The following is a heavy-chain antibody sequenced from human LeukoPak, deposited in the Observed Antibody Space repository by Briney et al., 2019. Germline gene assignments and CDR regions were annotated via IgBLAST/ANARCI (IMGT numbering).Heavy chain of an antibody. CDR3: AKDVFGYCSSTSCSPQFDY. CDR2: IRYDGSNK. J-gene: IGHJ4*02. Sequence: GGSLRLXCAASGFTFSSYGMHWVRQAPGKGLEWVAFIRYDGSNKYYADSVKGRFTISRDNSKNTLYLQMNSLRAEDTAVYYCAKDVFGYCSSTSCSPQFDYWGQGTLVTVSS. V-gene: IGHV3-30*02. CDR1: GFTFSSYG. D-gene: IGHD2-2*01.